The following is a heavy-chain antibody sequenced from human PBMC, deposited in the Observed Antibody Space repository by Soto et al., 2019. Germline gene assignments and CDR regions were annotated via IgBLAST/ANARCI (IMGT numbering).Heavy chain of an antibody. J-gene: IGHJ6*02. D-gene: IGHD6-19*01. Sequence: PWGPLRLSCAASGFTCSSYAGSWVRQATGQGLEWVSAISGSGGSTYYADSVKGRFTISRDNSKNTLYLQMNSLRAEDTAVYYCAKDPPVLAVAGSPGDVWGQGTKVTVSS. CDR1: GFTCSSYA. CDR2: ISGSGGST. V-gene: IGHV3-23*01. CDR3: AKDPPVLAVAGSPGDV.